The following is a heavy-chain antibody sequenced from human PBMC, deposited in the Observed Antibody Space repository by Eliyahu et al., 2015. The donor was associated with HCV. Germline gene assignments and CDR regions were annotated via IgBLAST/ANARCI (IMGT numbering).Heavy chain of an antibody. D-gene: IGHD6-19*01. V-gene: IGHV4-59*12. J-gene: IGHJ5*02. Sequence: QVQLQESGPGLVKPSETLSLTCXVXGXSIXXYXWSWIRQPPGKGLEWIGYIHYSGSTHYHPSPKSRVTMSVDTSKNQFSLNLTSVTAADTAVYYCASGGGGIAVAGTGGWFDPWGQGTLVTVSS. CDR3: ASGGGGIAVAGTGGWFDP. CDR2: IHYSGST. CDR1: GXSIXXYX.